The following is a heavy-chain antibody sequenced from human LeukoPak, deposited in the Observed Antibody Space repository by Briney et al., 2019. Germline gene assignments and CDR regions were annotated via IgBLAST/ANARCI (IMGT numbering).Heavy chain of an antibody. CDR3: ARSSSCEY. CDR2: INPNSGGT. V-gene: IGHV1-2*02. Sequence: ASVKVSCKASGYNFTGYYLHWVRQAPGQGLEWMGWINPNSGGTNYAQKFQGRVTMTRDTSISTAYMELTRLRSDDTAVYYCARSSSCEYWGQGTLVTVSS. J-gene: IGHJ4*02. D-gene: IGHD6-13*01. CDR1: GYNFTGYY.